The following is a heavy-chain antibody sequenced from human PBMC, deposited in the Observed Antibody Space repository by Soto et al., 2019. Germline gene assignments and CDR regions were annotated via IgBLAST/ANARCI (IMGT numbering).Heavy chain of an antibody. CDR3: AISPHQADSPAWYFDL. J-gene: IGHJ2*01. D-gene: IGHD2-2*01. V-gene: IGHV3-23*01. CDR1: GFTFSSYA. Sequence: EVQLLESGGGLVQPGGSLRLSCAASGFTFSSYAMSWVRQAPGKGLEWVSAISGCGGSTYFADSVKGRFTISRDNSKNTLYLQMNSLRAEDTAVYYCAISPHQADSPAWYFDLWGRGTLVTVSS. CDR2: ISGCGGST.